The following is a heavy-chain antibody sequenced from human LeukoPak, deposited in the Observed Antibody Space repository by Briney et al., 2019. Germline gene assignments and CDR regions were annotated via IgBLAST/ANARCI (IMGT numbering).Heavy chain of an antibody. CDR3: ASLLPPSGPRFDY. D-gene: IGHD3-10*01. CDR1: GGSFSGYY. V-gene: IGHV4-34*01. J-gene: IGHJ4*02. CDR2: INHSGST. Sequence: SETLSLTCAVYGGSFSGYYWSWIRQPPGKGLEWIGEINHSGSTNYNPSLKSRVTISVDTSKNQFSLKLSSATAADTAVYYCASLLPPSGPRFDYWGQGTLVTVSS.